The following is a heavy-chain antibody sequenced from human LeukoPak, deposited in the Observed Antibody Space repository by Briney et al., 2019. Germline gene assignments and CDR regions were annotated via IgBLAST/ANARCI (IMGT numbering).Heavy chain of an antibody. D-gene: IGHD3-16*02. CDR3: ARRGNSYDYVWGSYRPFDY. J-gene: IGHJ4*02. CDR1: GGSISSSYW. V-gene: IGHV4-4*02. CDR2: IYHSGST. Sequence: SETLSLTCAVSGGSISSSYWWTWVRQPPGKGLEWIGEIYHSGSTNYNPSLKSRVTISVDKPKNQFSLKLSSVTAADTAVYYCARRGNSYDYVWGSYRPFDYWGQGTLVTVSS.